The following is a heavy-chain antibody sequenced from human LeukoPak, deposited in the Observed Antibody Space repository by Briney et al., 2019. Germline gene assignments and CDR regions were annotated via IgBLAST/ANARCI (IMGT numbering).Heavy chain of an antibody. D-gene: IGHD3-9*01. CDR1: GGSFSGYY. CDR2: INHSGST. CDR3: ARASPYYGILTGYSHYYYGMDV. V-gene: IGHV4-34*01. J-gene: IGHJ6*04. Sequence: SETLSLTCAVYGGSFSGYYWSWIRQPPGKGLEWIGEINHSGSTNYNPSLKSRVAISVDTSKNQFSLKLSSVTAADTAVYYCARASPYYGILTGYSHYYYGMDVWGKGTTVTVSS.